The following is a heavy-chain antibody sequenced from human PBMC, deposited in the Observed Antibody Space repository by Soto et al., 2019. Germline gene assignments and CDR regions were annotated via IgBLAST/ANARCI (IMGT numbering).Heavy chain of an antibody. V-gene: IGHV3-23*01. CDR1: GFTFSSYA. CDR3: AKRAFEGRYCSMTTCYPFDY. Sequence: EVQLLESGGGLVQPGGSLRLSCAASGFTFSSYAMSWVRQAPGKGLELVSGLSGGSGSTYYADSVKGRFTISRDNSKNTLYMQMNSLRDEDTAVYYCAKRAFEGRYCSMTTCYPFDYWGQGTLVTVSS. CDR2: LSGGSGST. D-gene: IGHD2-2*01. J-gene: IGHJ4*02.